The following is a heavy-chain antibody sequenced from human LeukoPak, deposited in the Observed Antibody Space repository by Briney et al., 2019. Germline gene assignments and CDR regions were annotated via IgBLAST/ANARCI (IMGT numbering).Heavy chain of an antibody. CDR3: ARAYYDFWSGYYRKYYFDY. V-gene: IGHV4-34*01. Sequence: SETLSLTCAVYSGSFSGYYWSWIRQPPGKGLEWIGEINHSGSTNYNPSLKSRVTISVDTSKNQFSLKLSSVTAADTAVYYCARAYYDFWSGYYRKYYFDYWGQGTLVTVSS. CDR2: INHSGST. J-gene: IGHJ4*02. CDR1: SGSFSGYY. D-gene: IGHD3-3*01.